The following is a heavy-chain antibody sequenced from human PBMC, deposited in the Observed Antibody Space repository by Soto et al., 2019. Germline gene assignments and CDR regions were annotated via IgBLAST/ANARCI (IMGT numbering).Heavy chain of an antibody. Sequence: ASVKVSCKVSGYTLTELSMHWVRQAPGKGLEWMGGFDPEDGGTIYAQKFQGRVTMTEDTSTDTAYMELSSLRSEDTAVYYCATGYSSGWYPSYWGQGTLVTVSS. CDR3: ATGYSSGWYPSY. CDR1: GYTLTELS. D-gene: IGHD6-19*01. CDR2: FDPEDGGT. J-gene: IGHJ4*02. V-gene: IGHV1-24*01.